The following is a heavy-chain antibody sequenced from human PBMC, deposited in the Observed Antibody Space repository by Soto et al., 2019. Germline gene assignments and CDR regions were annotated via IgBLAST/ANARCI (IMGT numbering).Heavy chain of an antibody. CDR3: AIPHPTELNAFVI. CDR2: MNPNSGNT. J-gene: IGHJ3*02. D-gene: IGHD1-26*01. CDR1: GYTFTSYD. V-gene: IGHV1-8*01. Sequence: GASVKVSCKASGYTFTSYDINWVRQATGQGLEWMGWMNPNSGNTGYAQKLQGRVTMTRDTSTSTAYMELRSQRSDDTAVYYCAIPHPTELNAFVIWGQGTMVTVSS.